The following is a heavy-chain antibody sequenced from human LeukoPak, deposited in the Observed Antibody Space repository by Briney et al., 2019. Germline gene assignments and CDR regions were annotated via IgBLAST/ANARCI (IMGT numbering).Heavy chain of an antibody. J-gene: IGHJ3*02. D-gene: IGHD6-13*01. Sequence: PSETLSLTCAVYGGSFSGYYWSWIRQPPGKGLEWIGEINHSGNTNYNPSLKSRVTISVDTSKNQFSLKLSSVTAADTAVYYCARVRVYPAAFDIWGQGTMVTVSS. V-gene: IGHV4-34*01. CDR1: GGSFSGYY. CDR2: INHSGNT. CDR3: ARVRVYPAAFDI.